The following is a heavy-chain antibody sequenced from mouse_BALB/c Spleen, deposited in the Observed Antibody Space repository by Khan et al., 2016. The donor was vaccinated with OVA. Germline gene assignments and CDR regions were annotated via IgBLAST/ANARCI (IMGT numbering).Heavy chain of an antibody. CDR1: GYIFTNYW. J-gene: IGHJ2*01. V-gene: IGHV1S132*01. CDR2: IYPGTDNT. Sequence: QVRLQQSGAELVRPGASVKLSCKTSGYIFTNYWIHWIKQRSGQGLEWIARIYPGTDNTYYNENFKDKVTLTVDKSSSTAYMQLSSLKSEDSAVYFCAREEALYYFDYWGQGTTLTVSS. D-gene: IGHD1-1*01. CDR3: AREEALYYFDY.